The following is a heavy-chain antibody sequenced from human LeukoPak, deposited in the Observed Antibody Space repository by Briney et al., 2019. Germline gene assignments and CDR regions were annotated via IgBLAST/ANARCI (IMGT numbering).Heavy chain of an antibody. CDR2: IKSEPYGATT. CDR1: GFTSGDYA. CDR3: TRVGPQYKFGP. J-gene: IGHJ5*02. D-gene: IGHD1-1*01. V-gene: IGHV3-49*04. Sequence: PGGSLRLSCVTSGFTSGDYALSWVRQAPGKGLEWVAFIKSEPYGATTQYAASVKGRFTISRDDSKSIAYLQMNSLKTEDTAVYYCTRVGPQYKFGPWGQGTLVTVSS.